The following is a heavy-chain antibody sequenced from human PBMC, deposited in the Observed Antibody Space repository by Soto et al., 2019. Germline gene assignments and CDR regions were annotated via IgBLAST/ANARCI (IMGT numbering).Heavy chain of an antibody. V-gene: IGHV1-69*13. J-gene: IGHJ5*02. CDR1: GGTFSSYA. CDR2: IIPIFGTA. Sequence: ASVKVSCKASGGTFSSYAISWVRQAPGQGLEWMGGIIPIFGTANYAQKFQGRVTITADESTSTAYMELSSLRSEDTAVYYCASEIHNWFDPWGQGTLVTVSS. CDR3: ASEIHNWFDP.